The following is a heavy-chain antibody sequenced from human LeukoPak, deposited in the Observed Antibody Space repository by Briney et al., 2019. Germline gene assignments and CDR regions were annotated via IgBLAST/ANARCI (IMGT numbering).Heavy chain of an antibody. V-gene: IGHV1-8*03. CDR3: ARGSGYSSGWYPRAYYYYYMDV. CDR2: MNPNSGNT. CDR1: GYTFTSYD. J-gene: IGHJ6*03. Sequence: ASVKVSCKASGYTFTSYDINWVRQATGQGLEWMGWMNPNSGNTGYAQKFQGRVNITRNTSISTAYMELSSLRSEDTAVYYCARGSGYSSGWYPRAYYYYYMDVWGKGTTVTVSS. D-gene: IGHD6-19*01.